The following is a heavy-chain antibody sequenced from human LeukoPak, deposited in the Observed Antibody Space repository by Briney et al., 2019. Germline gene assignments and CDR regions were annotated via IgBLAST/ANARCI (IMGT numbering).Heavy chain of an antibody. Sequence: SETLSLTCAVYGGSFSGYYWSWIRQPPGKGLEWIGEINHSGSTNDNPSLKSRVTISVDTSKNQFSLKLSSVTAADTAVYYCARGGSEVLLWFGEHHDAFDIWGQGTMVTVSS. D-gene: IGHD3-10*01. CDR1: GGSFSGYY. CDR3: ARGGSEVLLWFGEHHDAFDI. CDR2: INHSGST. J-gene: IGHJ3*02. V-gene: IGHV4-34*01.